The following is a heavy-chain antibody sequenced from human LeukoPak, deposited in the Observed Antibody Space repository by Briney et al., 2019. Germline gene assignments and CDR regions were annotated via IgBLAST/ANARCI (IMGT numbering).Heavy chain of an antibody. J-gene: IGHJ2*01. D-gene: IGHD3-10*01. CDR2: INWNGGST. V-gene: IGHV3-20*01. CDR1: GFTFDDYG. CDR3: ARFSVGWFGELSRSFDL. Sequence: GGSLRLSCAASGFTFDDYGMSWVRQAPGKGLEWVSGINWNGGSTGYADSVKGRFTISRDNAKNSLYLQMNSLRAEDTALYHCARFSVGWFGELSRSFDLWGRGTLVTVSS.